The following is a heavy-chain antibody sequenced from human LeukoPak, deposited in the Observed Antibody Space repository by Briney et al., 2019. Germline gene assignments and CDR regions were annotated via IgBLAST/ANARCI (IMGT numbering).Heavy chain of an antibody. CDR2: IYWDDDK. CDR1: GFSLSTSGVG. D-gene: IGHD3-10*01. CDR3: ARSRGVIVWVDFDY. J-gene: IGHJ4*02. Sequence: SCPTLVNPAQTLTLTCTFSGFSLSTSGVGVGWIRQSPGKALEWLALIYWDDDKRYSPSLKSRLTITKDTSKNQVVLTMTNMDPVGTATYYCARSRGVIVWVDFDYWGQGTLVTVSS. V-gene: IGHV2-5*02.